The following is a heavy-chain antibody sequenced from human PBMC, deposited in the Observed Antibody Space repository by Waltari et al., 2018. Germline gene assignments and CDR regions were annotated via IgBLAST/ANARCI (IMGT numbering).Heavy chain of an antibody. Sequence: LQLQESGPGLMKPSETLSLTCTVPGGSISRSSYYWGWIRQSPGKGLEWIASMYYSGTTYYNPTLESRVTISGDTSKNQFSLRLSSVTAADTAVYYCARHWKRNGYRFDPWGQGTLVTVSS. CDR1: GGSISRSSYY. CDR3: ARHWKRNGYRFDP. V-gene: IGHV4-39*01. D-gene: IGHD5-12*01. J-gene: IGHJ5*02. CDR2: MYYSGTT.